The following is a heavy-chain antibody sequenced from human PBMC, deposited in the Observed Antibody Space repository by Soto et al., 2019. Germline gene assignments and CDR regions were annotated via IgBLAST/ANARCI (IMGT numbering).Heavy chain of an antibody. CDR3: AKDNPDYYDSSGYYRCFQH. CDR2: ISGSGGST. V-gene: IGHV3-23*01. Sequence: EVQLLESGGGLVQPGGSLRLSCAASGFTFSSYAMSWVRQAPGKGLEWVSAISGSGGSTNYADSVKGRFTISRDNSKNTLYLQMNSLRAEDTAVYYCAKDNPDYYDSSGYYRCFQHWGQGTLVTVSS. D-gene: IGHD3-22*01. J-gene: IGHJ1*01. CDR1: GFTFSSYA.